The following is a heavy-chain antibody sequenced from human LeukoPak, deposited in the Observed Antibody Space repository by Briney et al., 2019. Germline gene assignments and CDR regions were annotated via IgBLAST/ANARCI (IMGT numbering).Heavy chain of an antibody. Sequence: GESLKISWKGSGYSFTSYWIGWVRQMPGKGLEWMGIIYPGDPDTRYSPSFQGQVTISADKSISTAYLQWSSLKASDTAMYYCARSATISSINWFDPWGQGTLVTVSS. CDR1: GYSFTSYW. J-gene: IGHJ5*02. CDR3: ARSATISSINWFDP. CDR2: IYPGDPDT. V-gene: IGHV5-51*01. D-gene: IGHD2-15*01.